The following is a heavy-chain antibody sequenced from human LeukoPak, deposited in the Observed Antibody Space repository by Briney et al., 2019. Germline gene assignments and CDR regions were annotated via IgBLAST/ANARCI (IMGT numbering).Heavy chain of an antibody. J-gene: IGHJ4*02. D-gene: IGHD4-17*01. CDR1: GFTFSSYS. V-gene: IGHV3-21*06. Sequence: GGSLRLSCAASGFTFSSYSMTWVRQAPGKGLEWVSYISTSNNNAYYADSVKGRFTISRDNAKNSLYLQMNSLRAEDTAVYYCARDRNLGLRDYWGQGTLVTVSS. CDR3: ARDRNLGLRDY. CDR2: ISTSNNNA.